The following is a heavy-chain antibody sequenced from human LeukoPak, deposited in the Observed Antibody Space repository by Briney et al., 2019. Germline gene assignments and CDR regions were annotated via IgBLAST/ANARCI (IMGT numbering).Heavy chain of an antibody. CDR3: ARDRYPLLEWFNDY. CDR2: IKQDGSEK. Sequence: PGGSLGLSCAASGFTFNTYWMSWVRQAPGKGLEWVANIKQDGSEKYYVDSVKGRFTISRDNAKNSLYLQMNSLRAEDMAVYYCARDRYPLLEWFNDYWGQGTLVTVSS. D-gene: IGHD3-3*01. CDR1: GFTFNTYW. J-gene: IGHJ4*02. V-gene: IGHV3-7*01.